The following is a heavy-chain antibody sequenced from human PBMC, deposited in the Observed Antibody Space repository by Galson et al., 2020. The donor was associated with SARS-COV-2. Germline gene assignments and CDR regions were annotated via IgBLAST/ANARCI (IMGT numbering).Heavy chain of an antibody. Sequence: SETLSITCTVSGDSINNGSYYWNWIRQPAGKRLEWVGRVYTSGSTNYNPSLKSRVTISLDTSKNQFSLKLRSVTAADTAVYFCAREGGSVAATPGGMDVWGQGTTVTVSS. V-gene: IGHV4-61*02. CDR2: VYTSGST. D-gene: IGHD6-19*01. CDR1: GDSINNGSYY. CDR3: AREGGSVAATPGGMDV. J-gene: IGHJ6*02.